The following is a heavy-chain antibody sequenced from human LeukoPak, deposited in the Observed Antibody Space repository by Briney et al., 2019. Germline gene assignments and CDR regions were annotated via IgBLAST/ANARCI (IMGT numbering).Heavy chain of an antibody. Sequence: SETLSLTCTVSGGSISSYYWSWIRQPPGKELEWIGYIYSSGSTNYNPSLKSRVTISVDTSKNQFSLKLSSVTAADTAVYYCARVLGYCSGGGCSEYFQHWGQGTLVTVSS. V-gene: IGHV4-59*01. CDR2: IYSSGST. CDR1: GGSISSYY. J-gene: IGHJ1*01. CDR3: ARVLGYCSGGGCSEYFQH. D-gene: IGHD2-15*01.